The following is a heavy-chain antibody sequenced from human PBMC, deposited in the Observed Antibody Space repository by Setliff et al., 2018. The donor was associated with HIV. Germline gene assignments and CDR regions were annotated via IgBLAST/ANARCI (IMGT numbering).Heavy chain of an antibody. CDR2: INPSGGTT. D-gene: IGHD6-13*01. Sequence: ASVKVSCKASGYTFTRYYMHWVRQAPGRGLEWMGVINPSGGTTSYAQHFQDRVTMTRATSTSTDYMELSSLRSDDTAVYYFARVSSSWTGGYFDLWGRGTLVTVSS. J-gene: IGHJ2*01. V-gene: IGHV1-46*01. CDR3: ARVSSSWTGGYFDL. CDR1: GYTFTRYY.